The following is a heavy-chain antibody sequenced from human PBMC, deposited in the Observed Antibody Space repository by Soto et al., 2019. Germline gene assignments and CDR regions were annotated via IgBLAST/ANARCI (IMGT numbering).Heavy chain of an antibody. V-gene: IGHV1-69*13. CDR3: AAGIIWIGYFTVDS. J-gene: IGHJ4*02. CDR1: GGSFGNSA. D-gene: IGHD3-3*01. Sequence: ASVKVSCKASGGSFGNSAINWVRQTPGQGLEWLGGFIPVYRTLNYAQKFQGRVTITADESTGTAYMTLSSLASDDTAVYYCAAGIIWIGYFTVDSWGQGTRVTVSS. CDR2: FIPVYRTL.